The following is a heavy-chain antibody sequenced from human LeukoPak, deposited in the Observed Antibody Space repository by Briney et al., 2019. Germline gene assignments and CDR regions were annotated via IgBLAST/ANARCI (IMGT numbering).Heavy chain of an antibody. CDR1: GYTFTGYY. CDR3: ARERSGSYYYYYGMDV. CDR2: INPNSGGT. Sequence: ASVKVSCKASGYTFTGYYMHWVRQAPGQGLEWMGWINPNSGGTNYAQKFQGWVTMTRDTSISTAYMELSRLRSDDTAVYYCARERSGSYYYYYGMDVWGQGTTVTVSS. D-gene: IGHD1-26*01. J-gene: IGHJ6*02. V-gene: IGHV1-2*04.